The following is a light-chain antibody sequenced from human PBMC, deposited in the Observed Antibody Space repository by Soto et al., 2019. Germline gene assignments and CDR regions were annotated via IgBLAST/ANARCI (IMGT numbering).Light chain of an antibody. Sequence: ALTQPASVSGSPGQSITISCTGTSSDVGGYNYVSWYQQHPGKAPKLMIYDVTNRPSGVSNRFSGSKSGNTASLTISGLQAEDEADYYCSSYTSSSTPGVFGTGTKVTVL. J-gene: IGLJ1*01. CDR3: SSYTSSSTPGV. V-gene: IGLV2-14*01. CDR1: SSDVGGYNY. CDR2: DVT.